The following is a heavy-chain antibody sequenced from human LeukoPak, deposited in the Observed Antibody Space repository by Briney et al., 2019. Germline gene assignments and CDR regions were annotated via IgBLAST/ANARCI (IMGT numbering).Heavy chain of an antibody. CDR2: ISGSGKTT. D-gene: IGHD2-2*01. CDR1: GFTFSSYA. Sequence: PGESLRLSCAASGFTFSSYAMSWVRQAPGKGLEWVSTISGSGKTTYYADSVKGRFTISRDNSKNTLYLQMNSLSAEDTAVYYCAKSRSSSSSHFDYWGQGTLVTVSS. J-gene: IGHJ4*02. CDR3: AKSRSSSSSHFDY. V-gene: IGHV3-23*01.